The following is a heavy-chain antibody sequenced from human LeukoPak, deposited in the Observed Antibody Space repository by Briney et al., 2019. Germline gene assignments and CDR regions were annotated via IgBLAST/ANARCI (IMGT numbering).Heavy chain of an antibody. CDR2: IYSGGTT. CDR1: GFTVRSNY. D-gene: IGHD3-10*01. J-gene: IGHJ3*01. CDR3: ARVSTMIRGMHDTFDV. Sequence: GGSLRLSCAASGFTVRSNYLNWVRQAPGEGLEWVSVIYSGGTTYYADSVKGRFTTSRDNSKNTVYLQTNSLRADDTAVYYCARVSTMIRGMHDTFDVWGQGTVVTVSS. V-gene: IGHV3-53*01.